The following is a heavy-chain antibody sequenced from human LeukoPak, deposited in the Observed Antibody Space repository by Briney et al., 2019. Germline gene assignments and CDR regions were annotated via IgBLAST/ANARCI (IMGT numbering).Heavy chain of an antibody. CDR1: GFSFNTYA. CDR2: ISSNGDST. J-gene: IGHJ4*02. D-gene: IGHD5-24*01. CDR3: VRDPGGDAYNDYFDS. Sequence: SGGSLRLSCAASGFSFNTYAMHWARQAPGKGLEYVSAISSNGDSTYYANSVKGRFTISRDNSKKTLFLQMGSLRAEDMAVYYCVRDPGGDAYNDYFDSWGQGTLVTVSS. V-gene: IGHV3-64*01.